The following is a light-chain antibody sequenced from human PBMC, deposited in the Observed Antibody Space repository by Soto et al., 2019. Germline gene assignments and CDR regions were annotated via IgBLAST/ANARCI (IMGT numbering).Light chain of an antibody. CDR3: AAWDDSLSGPVV. Sequence: QSVLTQPPSASGTPGQRVTISCSGSSSNIGSNTVNWYQQLPGTAPKLLIYSNNERPSGVPDRFSGSKSGTSASLAISGLQSEDEDDYFCAAWDDSLSGPVVFGGGTKLTVL. J-gene: IGLJ2*01. CDR2: SNN. CDR1: SSNIGSNT. V-gene: IGLV1-44*01.